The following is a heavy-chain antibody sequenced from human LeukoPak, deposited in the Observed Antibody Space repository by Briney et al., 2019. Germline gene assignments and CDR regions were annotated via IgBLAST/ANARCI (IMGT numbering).Heavy chain of an antibody. Sequence: GGSLRLSCAASGFTFSSYWMSWVRQAPGKGLEWVANIKQDGSEKYYVDSVKGRFTISKDNAKNMVYLHMNSLRVDDTAVYYCVSSYETYWGRGTLVTVSS. CDR1: GFTFSSYW. J-gene: IGHJ4*02. CDR2: IKQDGSEK. CDR3: VSSYETY. V-gene: IGHV3-7*01. D-gene: IGHD2-2*01.